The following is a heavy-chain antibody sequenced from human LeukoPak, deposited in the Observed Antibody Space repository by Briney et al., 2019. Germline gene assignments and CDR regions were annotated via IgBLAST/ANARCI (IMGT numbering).Heavy chain of an antibody. J-gene: IGHJ4*02. CDR2: IKQDGTEK. D-gene: IGHD2-15*01. CDR3: ARVGCAGGSCYSDY. CDR1: GFTFSSSW. Sequence: PGGSLRLSCAASGFTFSSSWMNWVRQAPGKGLEWVANIKQDGTEKYYVDSVKGRFTISRDNAKNSLYLQMNSLRAEDTAVYYCARVGCAGGSCYSDYWGQGTLLTVFS. V-gene: IGHV3-7*05.